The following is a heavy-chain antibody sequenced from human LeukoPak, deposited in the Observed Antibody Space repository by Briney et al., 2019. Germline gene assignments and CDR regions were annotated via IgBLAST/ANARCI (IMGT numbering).Heavy chain of an antibody. CDR1: GYTFTSYD. CDR2: VNPNSGNT. CDR3: ARRSDDYDSSAYYH. V-gene: IGHV1-8*01. J-gene: IGHJ4*02. D-gene: IGHD3-22*01. Sequence: ASVKVSCKTSGYTFTSYDLNWVRHATGQGLEWMVWVNPNSGNTGYAQKFQGRVTMTMDPSISTAYMELSSLRSEDTAVYYCARRSDDYDSSAYYHWGQGTLVTVSS.